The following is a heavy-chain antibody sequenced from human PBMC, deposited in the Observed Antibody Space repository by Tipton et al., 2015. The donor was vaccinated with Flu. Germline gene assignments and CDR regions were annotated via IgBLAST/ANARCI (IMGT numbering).Heavy chain of an antibody. CDR2: INHNGNT. J-gene: IGHJ5*02. CDR1: GDSIRSNYY. Sequence: LRLSCMVSGDSIRSNYYWGWIRQPPGRGLEWIGNINHNGNTYHNASLKSRVTISVDRSRNQFSLKLTSVTAADTAVYYCARRDFSNYVSDPKNWFDPWGHGTLVTVSS. D-gene: IGHD4-11*01. CDR3: ARRDFSNYVSDPKNWFDP. V-gene: IGHV4-38-2*02.